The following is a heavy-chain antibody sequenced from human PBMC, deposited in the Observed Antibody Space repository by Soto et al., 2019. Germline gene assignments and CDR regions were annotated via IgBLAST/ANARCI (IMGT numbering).Heavy chain of an antibody. D-gene: IGHD3-10*01. CDR1: GYKFINHY. CDR3: STDSSASATRYSFDY. Sequence: GASVKVSCKASGYKFINHYIHWVRQAPGVGLEWMGIINPNGGGTDYAQKFQGRVTMTTDTYASTVHMELSSLRSDDTAAYFCSTDSSASATRYSFDYWGQGTLVTVSS. V-gene: IGHV1-46*01. J-gene: IGHJ4*02. CDR2: INPNGGGT.